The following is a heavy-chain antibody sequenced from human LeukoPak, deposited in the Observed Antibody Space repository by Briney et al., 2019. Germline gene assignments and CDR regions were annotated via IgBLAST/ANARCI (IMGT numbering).Heavy chain of an antibody. D-gene: IGHD2-21*01. V-gene: IGHV5-51*01. Sequence: GESLKISCETSGYSFTSNWIAWVRQKPGKGLEWMGIIYPGDSDTRYSPSFQGQVTISADKSISTAYLQWSSLKASDTAMYYCARHVHSRSGYYYYMDVWGKGTTVTVSS. J-gene: IGHJ6*03. CDR3: ARHVHSRSGYYYYMDV. CDR1: GYSFTSNW. CDR2: IYPGDSDT.